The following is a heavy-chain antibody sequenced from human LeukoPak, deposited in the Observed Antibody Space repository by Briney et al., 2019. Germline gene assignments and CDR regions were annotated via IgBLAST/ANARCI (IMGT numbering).Heavy chain of an antibody. Sequence: PSQTLSLTCTVSGGPISSGGYYWSWIRQHPGKGLEWIGYIYSSGSANYNPSLKSRVTMSIDTSKNQFSLKLNSVTAADTAVYYCARLLVRSSWQNDYWGQGTLVTVSS. CDR2: IYSSGSA. D-gene: IGHD6-13*01. CDR1: GGPISSGGYY. CDR3: ARLLVRSSWQNDY. J-gene: IGHJ4*02. V-gene: IGHV4-31*03.